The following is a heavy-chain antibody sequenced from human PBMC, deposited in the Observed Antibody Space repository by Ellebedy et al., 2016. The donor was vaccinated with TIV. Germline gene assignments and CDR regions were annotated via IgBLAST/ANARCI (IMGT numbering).Heavy chain of an antibody. CDR1: GGSMSSNY. J-gene: IGHJ5*02. CDR3: ARGTSSYSWFDP. D-gene: IGHD2-21*01. V-gene: IGHV4-59*01. CDR2: VYYSGST. Sequence: MPSETLSLTCSVSGGSMSSNYWSWIRQPPGTGLEWIGYVYYSGSTNYNPSLGSRVTISVDTSKNQFSLKVTSVTGADTAVYFCARGTSSYSWFDPWGPGTLVTVSS.